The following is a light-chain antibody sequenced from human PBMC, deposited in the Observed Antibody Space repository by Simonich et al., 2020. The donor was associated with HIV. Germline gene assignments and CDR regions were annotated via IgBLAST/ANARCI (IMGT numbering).Light chain of an antibody. V-gene: IGKV3-20*01. J-gene: IGKJ1*01. Sequence: EIVLTQSPGTLSLSPGERATLSCRASQSVSSGYLAWDQQKPGQAPRLLIYGASRRATGIPDRFSGSGSGTDFTLTISRLEPEDFAVYYCQQYGSSRTFGQGTKVEIK. CDR3: QQYGSSRT. CDR1: QSVSSGY. CDR2: GAS.